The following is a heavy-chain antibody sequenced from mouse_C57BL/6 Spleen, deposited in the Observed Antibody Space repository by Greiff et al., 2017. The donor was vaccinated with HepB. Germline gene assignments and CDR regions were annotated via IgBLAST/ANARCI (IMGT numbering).Heavy chain of an antibody. CDR2: IHPNSGST. V-gene: IGHV1-64*01. CDR1: GYTFTSYW. J-gene: IGHJ4*01. Sequence: QVQLQQSGAELVKPGASVKLSCKASGYTFTSYWMHWVKQRPGQGLEWIGMIHPNSGSTNYNEKFKSKATLTVDKSSSTAYMQLSSLTSEDSAVYYCARSPYYYGSSYRNAMDYWGQGTSVTVSS. CDR3: ARSPYYYGSSYRNAMDY. D-gene: IGHD1-1*01.